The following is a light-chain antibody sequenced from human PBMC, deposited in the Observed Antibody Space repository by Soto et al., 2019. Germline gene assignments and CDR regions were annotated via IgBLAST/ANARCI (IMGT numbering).Light chain of an antibody. CDR2: EVS. V-gene: IGLV2-14*01. J-gene: IGLJ3*02. CDR3: SSYTSSSTRV. Sequence: QSALTQPASVSGSPGQSITISCTGTSSDVGGYNYVSWYQQHRGKAPKLMIYEVSKRPSGVSNRFSGSKSGNTASLTISGRQAEDEADYYCSSYTSSSTRVFGGGTKLTVL. CDR1: SSDVGGYNY.